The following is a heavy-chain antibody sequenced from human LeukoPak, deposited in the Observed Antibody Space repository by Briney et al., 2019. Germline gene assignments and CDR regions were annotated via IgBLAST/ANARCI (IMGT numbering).Heavy chain of an antibody. CDR3: ARDSGTTGEVKFDP. J-gene: IGHJ5*02. V-gene: IGHV4-4*07. CDR1: GGSISTYY. CDR2: IYSTVT. Sequence: SETLSLTCTVSGGSISTYYLSWIRQPAGRGLEWIGRIYSTVTTYNPSLKSRVTMSADTSRNHVSLTLNSVTAADTAVYYCARDSGTTGEVKFDPWGQGTLVTVSS. D-gene: IGHD3-10*01.